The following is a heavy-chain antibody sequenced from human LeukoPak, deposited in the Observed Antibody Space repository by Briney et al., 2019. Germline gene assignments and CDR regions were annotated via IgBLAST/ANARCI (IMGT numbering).Heavy chain of an antibody. D-gene: IGHD5-18*01. J-gene: IGHJ5*02. CDR2: IKQDGSEK. CDR1: GFTFSSYW. Sequence: AGGSLRLSCAASGFTFSSYWMSWVRQAPGKGLEWVANIKQDGSEKDYVDSVKGRFTISRDNSKNTLYLQMNSLRAEDTAVYYCARGPRGYSYGEFDPWGQGTLVTVSS. V-gene: IGHV3-7*02. CDR3: ARGPRGYSYGEFDP.